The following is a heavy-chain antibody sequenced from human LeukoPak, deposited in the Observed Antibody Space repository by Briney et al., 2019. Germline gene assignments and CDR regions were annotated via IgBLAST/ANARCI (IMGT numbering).Heavy chain of an antibody. V-gene: IGHV3-30*18. CDR2: ISYDESYK. D-gene: IGHD4-23*01. CDR3: AKSPAVDAAFDI. Sequence: GGSLRLSCAASGFTFSGFGMHWVRQAPGKGLEWVAVISYDESYKYYGDSVKGRFTISRDNPKNTVFLQMNSLRAEDTAVYYCAKSPAVDAAFDIWGQGTMVTVSS. CDR1: GFTFSGFG. J-gene: IGHJ3*02.